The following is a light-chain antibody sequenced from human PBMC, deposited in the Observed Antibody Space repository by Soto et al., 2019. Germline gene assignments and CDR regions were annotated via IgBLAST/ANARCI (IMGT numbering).Light chain of an antibody. Sequence: IQMTQSPSTVSASVGDRVTITCRASQSISSSLAWYQQKPGKAPKVLIYDASSFDSGVPSRFSGSGYGTEFTLTVSSLQPGDVATYSCQQYESYPYSFGQGTKLEIK. CDR1: QSISSS. V-gene: IGKV1-5*01. CDR2: DAS. J-gene: IGKJ2*01. CDR3: QQYESYPYS.